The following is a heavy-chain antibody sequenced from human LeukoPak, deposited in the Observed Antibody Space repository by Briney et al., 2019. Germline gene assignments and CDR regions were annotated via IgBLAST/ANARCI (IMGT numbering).Heavy chain of an antibody. CDR2: ISGSGGST. V-gene: IGHV3-23*01. D-gene: IGHD2/OR15-2a*01. CDR1: GFTFSSYA. Sequence: PGGSLRLSCAASGFTFSSYAMSWVRQAPGKGLEWVSAISGSGGSTYYADSVKGRFTISRDNSKNTLYLQMNSLRAEDTAVYYCAKDERASRPPTSPHFDHWGQGTLVTVSS. J-gene: IGHJ4*02. CDR3: AKDERASRPPTSPHFDH.